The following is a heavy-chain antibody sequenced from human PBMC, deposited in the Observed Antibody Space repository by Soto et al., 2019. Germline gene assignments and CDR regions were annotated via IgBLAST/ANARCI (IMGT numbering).Heavy chain of an antibody. Sequence: SETLSLTCTVSGGSISSYYWSWIRQPPGKGLEWIGYIYYSGSTNYNPSLKSRVTISVDTSKNQFSLKLSSVTAADTAVYYCARDVQLRGYYFDYWGQGTLVTVS. CDR1: GGSISSYY. J-gene: IGHJ4*02. D-gene: IGHD1-26*01. CDR3: ARDVQLRGYYFDY. V-gene: IGHV4-59*01. CDR2: IYYSGST.